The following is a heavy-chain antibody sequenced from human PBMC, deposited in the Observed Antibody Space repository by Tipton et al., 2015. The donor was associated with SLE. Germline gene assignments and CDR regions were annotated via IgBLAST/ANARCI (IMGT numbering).Heavy chain of an antibody. CDR3: AREQGIDGDY. J-gene: IGHJ4*02. CDR2: ISGSGGST. Sequence: SLRLSCAASGFTFSSYAMSWVRQAPGKGLEWVSAISGSGGSTYYADSVKGRFTISRDNAKNSLYLQMNSLRAEDTAVYYCAREQGIDGDYWGQGTLVTVSS. V-gene: IGHV3-23*01. CDR1: GFTFSSYA. D-gene: IGHD2-21*01.